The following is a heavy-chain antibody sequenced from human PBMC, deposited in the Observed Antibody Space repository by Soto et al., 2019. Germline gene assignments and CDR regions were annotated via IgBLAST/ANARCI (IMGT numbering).Heavy chain of an antibody. CDR3: ARLVDSWYYFDY. CDR2: IYSGGST. D-gene: IGHD2-8*02. J-gene: IGHJ4*02. CDR1: GFTVSSNY. V-gene: IGHV3-66*01. Sequence: GGSLRLSCAASGFTVSSNYMSWVRQAPGKGLEWVSVIYSGGSTYYADSVKGRFTFSRDNSKNPLYLQMNSLRAEDTAVYYCARLVDSWYYFDYWGQGTLVTVSS.